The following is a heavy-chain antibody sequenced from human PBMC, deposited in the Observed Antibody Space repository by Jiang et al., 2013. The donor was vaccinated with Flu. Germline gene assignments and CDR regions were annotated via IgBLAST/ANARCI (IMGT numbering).Heavy chain of an antibody. CDR1: Y. V-gene: IGHV4-34*01. J-gene: IGHJ5*02. Sequence: YWTWIRQPPGKGLEWIGEINYSGRTNYNPSLKSRVTISVDTSKNHLSLNLSSVTAADTAPYYCARVVQRWEESENKWFDPWGQGTLVTVSS. D-gene: IGHD5-24*01. CDR2: INYSGRT. CDR3: ARVVQRWEESENKWFDP.